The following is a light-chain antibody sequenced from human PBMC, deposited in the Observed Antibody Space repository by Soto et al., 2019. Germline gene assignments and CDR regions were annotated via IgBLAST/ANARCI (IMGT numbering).Light chain of an antibody. CDR1: RSLVHSDGNTY. J-gene: IGKJ1*01. Sequence: DIVMTQSPLSLPVTLGQPASISCRSSRSLVHSDGNTYLNWFQQRPGQSPRRLIYRVSNRDSGVPDRFSGSGSATDFTLKISRVEAEDVGVYYCMQGTYRRTFGQGTKVEIK. CDR2: RVS. CDR3: MQGTYRRT. V-gene: IGKV2-30*02.